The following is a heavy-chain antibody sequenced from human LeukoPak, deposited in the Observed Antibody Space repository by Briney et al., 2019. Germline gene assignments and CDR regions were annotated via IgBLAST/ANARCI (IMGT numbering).Heavy chain of an antibody. V-gene: IGHV3-21*01. CDR1: GFTFSSYS. J-gene: IGHJ3*02. Sequence: GGSLRLSCAASGFTFSSYSMNWVRQAPGKGLEWVSSISSSSSYIYYADSVKGRFTISRDSAKNSLYLQMNSLRDEDTAVYYRARYGAALDALDIWGQGTMVTVS. D-gene: IGHD4/OR15-4a*01. CDR2: ISSSSSYI. CDR3: ARYGAALDALDI.